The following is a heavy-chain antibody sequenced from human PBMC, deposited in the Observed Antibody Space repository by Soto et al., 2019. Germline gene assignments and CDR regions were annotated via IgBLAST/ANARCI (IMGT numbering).Heavy chain of an antibody. CDR3: ARDGWGNWFDP. CDR2: IIPILGIA. V-gene: IGHV1-69*08. J-gene: IGHJ5*02. Sequence: QVQLVQSGAEVKKPGSSVKVSCKASGGTFSSYTISWVRQAPGQGLEWMGRIIPILGIANYAQKFQGRVTIAAEKSTSTAYMELSSLRSEDTAVYYCARDGWGNWFDPWGQGTLVTVSS. CDR1: GGTFSSYT. D-gene: IGHD3-10*01.